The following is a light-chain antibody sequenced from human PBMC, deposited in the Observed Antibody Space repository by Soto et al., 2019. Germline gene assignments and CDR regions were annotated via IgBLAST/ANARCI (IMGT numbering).Light chain of an antibody. Sequence: LTQPASVSGSRGQSITISCTGTSTDIGRYNYVSWYQQHPGKAPKLMIYDVSNRPSGVSNRFSGSKSGNTASLTISGLQAEDEADYYCSSYTSSSTYVFGTGTKVTVL. CDR1: STDIGRYNY. V-gene: IGLV2-14*03. J-gene: IGLJ1*01. CDR2: DVS. CDR3: SSYTSSSTYV.